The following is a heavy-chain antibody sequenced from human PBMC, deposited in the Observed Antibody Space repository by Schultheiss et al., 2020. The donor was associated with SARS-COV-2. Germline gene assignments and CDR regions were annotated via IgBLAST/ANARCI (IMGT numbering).Heavy chain of an antibody. CDR3: ARERRITHYDSSGPPDYYYYYYGMDV. J-gene: IGHJ6*02. CDR2: INHSGST. D-gene: IGHD3-22*01. CDR1: GGSFSGYY. V-gene: IGHV4-34*01. Sequence: SETLSLTCAVYGGSFSGYYWSWIRQPPGKGLEWIGEINHSGSTNYNPSLKSRVTISVDTSKNQFSLKLSSVTAADTAVYYCARERRITHYDSSGPPDYYYYYYGMDVWGQGTTVTVSS.